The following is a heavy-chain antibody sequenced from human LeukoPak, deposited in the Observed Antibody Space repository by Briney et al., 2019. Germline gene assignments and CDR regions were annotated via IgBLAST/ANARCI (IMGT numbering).Heavy chain of an antibody. J-gene: IGHJ5*02. Sequence: SETLSLTCTVSGGSISSNYWSWIRQPPGKGLEWIGYIYYSGSTNYNPSLKSRVTISVDTSKNQFSLRLSSVTAADTAVYYCARGTAVAGTWGQGTLVTVSS. CDR3: ARGTAVAGT. D-gene: IGHD6-19*01. CDR2: IYYSGST. V-gene: IGHV4-59*01. CDR1: GGSISSNY.